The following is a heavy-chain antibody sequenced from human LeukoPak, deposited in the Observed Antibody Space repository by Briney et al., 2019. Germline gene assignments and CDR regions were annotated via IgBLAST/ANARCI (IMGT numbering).Heavy chain of an antibody. V-gene: IGHV3-23*01. CDR1: GFTFSSYA. CDR2: ISGSGGST. Sequence: GGSLGLSCAASGFTFSSYAMSWVRQAPGKGLEWVSAISGSGGSTYYADSVKGRFTISRDNSKNTLYLQMNSLRAEDTAVYYCAKGIPSYYDFWSGYSYFDYWGQGTLVTVSS. J-gene: IGHJ4*02. CDR3: AKGIPSYYDFWSGYSYFDY. D-gene: IGHD3-3*01.